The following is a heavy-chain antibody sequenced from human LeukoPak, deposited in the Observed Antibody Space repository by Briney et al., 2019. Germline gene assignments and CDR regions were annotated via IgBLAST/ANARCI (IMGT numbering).Heavy chain of an antibody. CDR3: ARARSSYYGMDV. CDR2: ISSSGSTI. J-gene: IGHJ6*02. CDR1: GFTFSSYE. Sequence: GGSLRLSYAASGFTFSSYEMNWVRQAPGKGLEWVSYISSSGSTIYYADSVKGRFTISRDNAKNSLYLQMNSLRAEDTAVYYCARARSSYYGMDVWGQGTTVTVSS. V-gene: IGHV3-48*03.